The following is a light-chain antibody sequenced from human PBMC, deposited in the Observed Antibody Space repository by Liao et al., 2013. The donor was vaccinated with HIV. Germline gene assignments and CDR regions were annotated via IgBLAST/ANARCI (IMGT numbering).Light chain of an antibody. J-gene: IGLJ1*01. CDR1: KLGDKY. Sequence: SYELTQPPSVSVSPGQTASITCSGDKLGDKYACWYQQKPGQSPVLVIYQDTKRPSGIPERFSGSNSGNTATLTISRVEAGDEADYYCHVWDRGSDHYVFGTGTKVTVL. V-gene: IGLV3-1*01. CDR2: QDT. CDR3: HVWDRGSDHYV.